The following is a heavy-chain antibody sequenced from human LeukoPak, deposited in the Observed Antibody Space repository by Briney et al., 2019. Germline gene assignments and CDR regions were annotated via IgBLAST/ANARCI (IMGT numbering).Heavy chain of an antibody. D-gene: IGHD1-1*01. V-gene: IGHV3-21*01. J-gene: IGHJ5*02. Sequence: PGGSLRLSCAASGFSFSTYTMSWVRQAPGKGLEWVSSISTTSTYIYYADSVKGRFTISRDNAKSSLYLQMNSLRAQDTAVYYCARANGRVNWFDPWGQGTLVTVSS. CDR3: ARANGRVNWFDP. CDR1: GFSFSTYT. CDR2: ISTTSTYI.